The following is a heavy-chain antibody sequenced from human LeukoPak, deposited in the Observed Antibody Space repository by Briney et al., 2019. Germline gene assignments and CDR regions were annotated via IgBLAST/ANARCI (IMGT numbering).Heavy chain of an antibody. CDR2: IYYSGST. Sequence: ASETLSLTCTVSGGSISSYYWSWIRQPPGKGLEWIGYIYYSGSTNYNPSLKSRVTISVDTSKNQFSLKLSPVTAADTAVYYCARQSYSSGLGGQKDAFDIWGQGTMVTVSS. CDR3: ARQSYSSGLGGQKDAFDI. D-gene: IGHD6-19*01. CDR1: GGSISSYY. J-gene: IGHJ3*02. V-gene: IGHV4-59*08.